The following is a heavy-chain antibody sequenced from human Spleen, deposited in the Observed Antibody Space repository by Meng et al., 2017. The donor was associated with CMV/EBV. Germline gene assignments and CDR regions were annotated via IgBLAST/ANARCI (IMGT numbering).Heavy chain of an antibody. D-gene: IGHD3-16*01. J-gene: IGHJ6*02. V-gene: IGHV2-5*01. Sequence: SGPTLVKPTQTLTPTCTFSGFSLSTSGVGVGWIRQPPGKALAWLALIYWNDDKRYSPSLKSRLTITKDTSKNQVVLTMTNMDPVDTATYYCAHSRGYYYGMDVWGQGTTVTVSS. CDR1: GFSLSTSGVG. CDR2: IYWNDDK. CDR3: AHSRGYYYGMDV.